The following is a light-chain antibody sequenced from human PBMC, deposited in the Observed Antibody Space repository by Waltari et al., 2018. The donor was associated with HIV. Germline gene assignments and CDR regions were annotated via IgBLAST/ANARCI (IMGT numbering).Light chain of an antibody. V-gene: IGKV1-5*03. Sequence: DIQMTQSPSTLSASVGDRVTLTCRASQSVSTWLAWYKQKPGKAPKVLIYKASSLESGVPLRFSGGGSGTEFTLTISSLQPGDFATYYCQQYKSYPWTFGQGTKVDI. CDR3: QQYKSYPWT. CDR1: QSVSTW. CDR2: KAS. J-gene: IGKJ1*01.